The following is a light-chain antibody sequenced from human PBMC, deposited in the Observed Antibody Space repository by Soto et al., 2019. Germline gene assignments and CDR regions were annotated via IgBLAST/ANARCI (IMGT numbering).Light chain of an antibody. V-gene: IGKV1-39*01. CDR1: LSIKRY. CDR3: QQSYGNPRT. Sequence: DIHMTHAPSSLSASVGYRVTITCRASLSIKRYLNWYQQKPGKAPKLLISTASSLRSGVPSRLSGSRSGTDLTITISSMQTEDFETYYCQQSYGNPRTFGHGTKVDIK. J-gene: IGKJ1*01. CDR2: TAS.